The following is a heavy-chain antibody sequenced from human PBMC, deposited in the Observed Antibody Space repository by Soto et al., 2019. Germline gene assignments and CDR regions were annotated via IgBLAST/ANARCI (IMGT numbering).Heavy chain of an antibody. J-gene: IGHJ6*02. CDR3: ARDQSAIFGVVINYYYGMDV. Sequence: ASVKVSCKASGYTFTSYGISWVRQAPGQGLEWMGWISAYNGNTNYAQKLQGRVTMTTDTSTSTAYMELRSLRSDDTAVYYCARDQSAIFGVVINYYYGMDVWGQGTTVTVSS. D-gene: IGHD3-3*01. CDR2: ISAYNGNT. CDR1: GYTFTSYG. V-gene: IGHV1-18*04.